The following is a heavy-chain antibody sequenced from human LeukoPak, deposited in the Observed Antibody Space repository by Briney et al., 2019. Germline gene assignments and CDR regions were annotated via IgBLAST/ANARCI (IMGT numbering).Heavy chain of an antibody. J-gene: IGHJ2*01. D-gene: IGHD1-26*01. CDR1: GYTFTSYY. Sequence: ASVKVSCKASGYTFTSYYMHWVRQAPGQGLEWMAIINPSGGSTRYAQKFQGRVTMTRDTSTSTVYMELSSLRSEDTAVYYCARVVGATNWYFDLWGRGTLVTVSS. CDR3: ARVVGATNWYFDL. CDR2: INPSGGST. V-gene: IGHV1-46*01.